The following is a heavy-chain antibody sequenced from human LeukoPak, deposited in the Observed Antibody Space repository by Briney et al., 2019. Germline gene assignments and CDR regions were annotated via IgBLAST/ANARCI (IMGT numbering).Heavy chain of an antibody. CDR1: GFTFSSYS. CDR3: AREEELMNWFDP. J-gene: IGHJ5*02. V-gene: IGHV3-48*01. D-gene: IGHD1-26*01. CDR2: IRSSSSTI. Sequence: AGGSLRPSCAASGFTFSSYSMNWVRQAPGKGLEWVSYIRSSSSTIYYADSVKGRFTISRDNAKNSLYLQMNSLRAEDTAVYYCAREEELMNWFDPWGQGTLVTVSS.